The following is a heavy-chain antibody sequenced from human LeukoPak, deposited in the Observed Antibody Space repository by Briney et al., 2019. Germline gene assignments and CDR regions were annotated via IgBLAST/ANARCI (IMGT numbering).Heavy chain of an antibody. V-gene: IGHV4-30-2*01. D-gene: IGHD3-10*01. J-gene: IGHJ5*02. CDR1: GGSISSGGYS. Sequence: SETLSLTCAVSGGSISSGGYSWSWIRQPPGKGLEWIGYIYHSGSTYYNPSLKSRVTISVDRSKNQFSLKLSSVTAADTAVYYCASDYYYCSGSYSSWGQGTLVTVSS. CDR3: ASDYYYCSGSYSS. CDR2: IYHSGST.